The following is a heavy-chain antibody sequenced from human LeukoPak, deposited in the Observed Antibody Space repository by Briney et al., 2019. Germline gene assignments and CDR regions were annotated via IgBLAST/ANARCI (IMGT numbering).Heavy chain of an antibody. CDR3: ASEGNWGYFDY. CDR1: GFIVSSSY. J-gene: IGHJ4*02. Sequence: PGGSLRLSCAASGFIVSSSYMSWVRQAPGKGLEWVSVIYSGGSTYYADSVRGRFTISRDNSKNTLYLQMSSLRAEDTAVYYCASEGNWGYFDYWGQGTLVTVSS. V-gene: IGHV3-53*01. CDR2: IYSGGST. D-gene: IGHD3-16*01.